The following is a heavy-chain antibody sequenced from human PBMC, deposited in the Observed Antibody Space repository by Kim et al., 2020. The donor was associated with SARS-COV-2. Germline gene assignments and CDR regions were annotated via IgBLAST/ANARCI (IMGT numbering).Heavy chain of an antibody. CDR1: GGSISSSSYY. D-gene: IGHD3-10*01. V-gene: IGHV4-39*01. CDR3: ARSFLWFGELLPPSWVSFYFVY. J-gene: IGHJ4*02. CDR2: IYYSGST. Sequence: SETLSLTCTVSGGSISSSSYYWGWIRQPPGKGLEWIGSIYYSGSTYYNPSLKSRVTISVDTSKNQFSLKLSSVTAADTAVYYCARSFLWFGELLPPSWVSFYFVYGGQGTLITVSS.